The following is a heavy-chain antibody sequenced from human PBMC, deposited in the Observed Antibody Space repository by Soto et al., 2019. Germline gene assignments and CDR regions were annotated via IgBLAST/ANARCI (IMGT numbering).Heavy chain of an antibody. V-gene: IGHV1-69*01. Sequence: QVQLVQSGAEVKKPGSSVKVSCKASGGTFSSYAISWVRQAPGQGLEWMGGIIPIFGTANYAQKFQGRVTITADESTSTAYMELSSLRSEDTAVYYCARGSYSVATFGRYYYYGMDVWGQGNTVTVSS. J-gene: IGHJ6*02. CDR1: GGTFSSYA. D-gene: IGHD3-16*01. CDR3: ARGSYSVATFGRYYYYGMDV. CDR2: IIPIFGTA.